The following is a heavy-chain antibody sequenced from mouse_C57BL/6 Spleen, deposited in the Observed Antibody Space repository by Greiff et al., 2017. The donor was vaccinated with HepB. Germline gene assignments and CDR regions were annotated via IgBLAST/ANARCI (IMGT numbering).Heavy chain of an antibody. CDR1: GFTFSSYA. Sequence: EVKVEESGEGLVKPGGSLKLSCAASGFTFSSYAMSWVRQTPEKRLEWVAYISSGGDYIYYADTVKGRFTISRDNARNTLYLQMSSLKSEDTAMYYCTRDGGDYWYFDVWGTGTTVTVSS. D-gene: IGHD2-13*01. V-gene: IGHV5-9-1*02. J-gene: IGHJ1*03. CDR3: TRDGGDYWYFDV. CDR2: ISSGGDYI.